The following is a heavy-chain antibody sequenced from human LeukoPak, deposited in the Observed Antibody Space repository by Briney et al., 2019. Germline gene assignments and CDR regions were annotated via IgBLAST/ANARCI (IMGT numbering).Heavy chain of an antibody. CDR3: ARDSGNYLDAFDI. D-gene: IGHD1-7*01. V-gene: IGHV3-21*01. J-gene: IGHJ3*02. Sequence: GGSLRLSCAASGFTFSSYSMNWVRQAPGKGLEWVSSISSGSSYIYYADSVKGRFTISRDNAKNSLYLQMNSLRAEDTAVYYCARDSGNYLDAFDIWGQGTMVTVSS. CDR1: GFTFSSYS. CDR2: ISSGSSYI.